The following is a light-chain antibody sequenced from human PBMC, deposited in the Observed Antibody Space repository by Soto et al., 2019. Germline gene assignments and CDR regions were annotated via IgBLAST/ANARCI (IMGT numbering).Light chain of an antibody. J-gene: IGKJ1*01. CDR2: DAT. Sequence: EIVLTQSPATLSLSPGERATLSCRASQSGSTTSLAWYQQKPGQPPILLIYDATSRASGAPDRFSGGGSGTDFTLTIISVEPEDFAVYYCQCFDDSPLWPFGQGTKVELK. V-gene: IGKV3D-20*02. CDR1: QSGSTTS. CDR3: QCFDDSPLWP.